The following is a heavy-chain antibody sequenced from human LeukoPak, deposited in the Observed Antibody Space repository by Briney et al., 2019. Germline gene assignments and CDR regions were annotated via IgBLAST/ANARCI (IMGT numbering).Heavy chain of an antibody. Sequence: SETLSLTCAVYGGSFSGYFWSWIRQPPGKGLEWIGEINHSGITYYNPSLKSRVTISVDTSKNQFSLMVTSVTAADTAVYYCARLGMVRGVSYFDYWGQGTPVTVSS. CDR1: GGSFSGYF. V-gene: IGHV4-34*01. J-gene: IGHJ4*02. CDR2: INHSGIT. D-gene: IGHD3-10*01. CDR3: ARLGMVRGVSYFDY.